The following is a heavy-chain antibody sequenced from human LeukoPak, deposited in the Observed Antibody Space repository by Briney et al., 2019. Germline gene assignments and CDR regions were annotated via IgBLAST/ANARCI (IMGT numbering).Heavy chain of an antibody. CDR3: VRVPVGYRRLTWYYGMDV. D-gene: IGHD5-18*01. Sequence: SETLSLTCTVSGGSISSYYWSWIRQPPGKGLEWIGYIYYSGSTNYNPSLKSRVTISVDTSKNQFSLKLSSVTAADTAVYYCVRVPVGYRRLTWYYGMDVWGQGTTVTVSS. CDR2: IYYSGST. CDR1: GGSISSYY. V-gene: IGHV4-59*01. J-gene: IGHJ6*02.